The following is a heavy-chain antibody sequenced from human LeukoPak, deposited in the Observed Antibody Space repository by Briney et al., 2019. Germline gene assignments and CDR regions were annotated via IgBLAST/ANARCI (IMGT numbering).Heavy chain of an antibody. Sequence: ASVKVSCKASGYTFTSYDINWVRQATGQGLEWMGWMNPNSGNTGYAQKFQGRVTMTRNTSISTAYMELSSLRSEDTAVYYCARTMGATKGLKKKYYYYYGMDVWGQGTTVTVSS. J-gene: IGHJ6*02. CDR1: GYTFTSYD. CDR3: ARTMGATKGLKKKYYYYYGMDV. CDR2: MNPNSGNT. D-gene: IGHD1-26*01. V-gene: IGHV1-8*01.